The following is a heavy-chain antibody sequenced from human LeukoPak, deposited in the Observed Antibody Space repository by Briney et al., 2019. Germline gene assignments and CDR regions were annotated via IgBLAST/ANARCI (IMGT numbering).Heavy chain of an antibody. V-gene: IGHV4-30-4*08. CDR3: ARESPDVVVVPAATQIDY. D-gene: IGHD2-2*01. CDR1: GGSISSGDYY. Sequence: SETLSLTCTVSGGSISSGDYYWSWIRQPPGKGLEWIGYIYYSGSTYYNPSLKSRVTISVDTSRNQFSLKLSSVTAADTAVYYCARESPDVVVVPAATQIDYSGQGTLVTVS. J-gene: IGHJ4*02. CDR2: IYYSGST.